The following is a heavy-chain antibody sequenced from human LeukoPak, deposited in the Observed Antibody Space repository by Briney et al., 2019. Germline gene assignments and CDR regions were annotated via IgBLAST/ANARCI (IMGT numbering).Heavy chain of an antibody. J-gene: IGHJ4*02. D-gene: IGHD4-17*01. CDR1: GGSISSYY. CDR3: ARQYGDVPIFDY. CDR2: IYYSGST. V-gene: IGHV4-59*08. Sequence: SETLSLTCTVSGGSISSYYWSWIRQPPGKGLEWIGYIYYSGSTNYNPSLKSRVTISVDTSKNQFSLKLSSVTAADTAVYYCARQYGDVPIFDYWGQGTLVTVSS.